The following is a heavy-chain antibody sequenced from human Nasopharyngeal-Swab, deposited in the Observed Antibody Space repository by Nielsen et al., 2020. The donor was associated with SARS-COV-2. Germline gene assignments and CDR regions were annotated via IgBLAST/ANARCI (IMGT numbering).Heavy chain of an antibody. D-gene: IGHD3-3*01. J-gene: IGHJ6*02. CDR3: ARDPGSGRDFWSSHSKEYYYGMDV. CDR1: GYTFISYG. V-gene: IGHV1-3*01. Sequence: ASVKVSCKASGYTFISYGMHWVRQAPGQRLEWMGWINDAKGNTKYSQNFQDRVTISRDTSASTVYMEMTRLRHEDTAVYYCARDPGSGRDFWSSHSKEYYYGMDVWGQGTTVTVAS. CDR2: INDAKGNT.